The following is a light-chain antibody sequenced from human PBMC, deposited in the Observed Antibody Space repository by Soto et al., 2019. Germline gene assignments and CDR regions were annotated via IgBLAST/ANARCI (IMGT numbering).Light chain of an antibody. Sequence: DIPMTQSPASLSASVVDRVTITCRASQTISSYLNWYQQKAGAAPKLLIYSASTLQSGVPSRFSGSGFGTDYTLTISSLQPADFAVYYCQQTFRTPHTFGQGTKLDIK. CDR3: QQTFRTPHT. CDR1: QTISSY. J-gene: IGKJ2*01. V-gene: IGKV1-39*01. CDR2: SAS.